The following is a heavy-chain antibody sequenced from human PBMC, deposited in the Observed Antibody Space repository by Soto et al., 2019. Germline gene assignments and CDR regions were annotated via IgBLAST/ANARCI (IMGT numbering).Heavy chain of an antibody. CDR1: GFTFSSYG. D-gene: IGHD6-13*01. V-gene: IGHV3-30*03. CDR2: TSSDGNSK. J-gene: IGHJ4*02. CDR3: ARGFVSSSWFYSLDY. Sequence: QVQLVESGGGVVQPGRSLRLFCAASGFTFSSYGRHWVRQAPGKGLEWLAVTSSDGNSKYYADSVKGRFTISRDTSKNTVYLQMNSLRAEDTSVYSCARGFVSSSWFYSLDYWGQGTQVTVSS.